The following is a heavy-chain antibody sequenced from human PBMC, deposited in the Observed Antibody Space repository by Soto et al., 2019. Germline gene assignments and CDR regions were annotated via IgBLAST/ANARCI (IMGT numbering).Heavy chain of an antibody. D-gene: IGHD3-3*01. V-gene: IGHV1-18*01. J-gene: IGHJ5*02. CDR3: AREGGGITIFGLVTDNWFDP. CDR2: ISAYNGNT. CDR1: GYTFTSYG. Sequence: VASVKVSCKASGYTFTSYGISWVRQAPGQGLEWMGWISAYNGNTNYAQKFQGRVTITADKSTSTAYMELSSLRSEDTAVYYCAREGGGITIFGLVTDNWFDPWGQGTLVTVSS.